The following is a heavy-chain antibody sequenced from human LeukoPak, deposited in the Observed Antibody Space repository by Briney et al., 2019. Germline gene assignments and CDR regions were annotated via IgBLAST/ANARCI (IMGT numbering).Heavy chain of an antibody. CDR2: ISYDGSKK. J-gene: IGHJ4*02. CDR3: ARDRAWNYFDS. D-gene: IGHD1-1*01. V-gene: IGHV3-30*03. Sequence: GGSLRLSCAVSGFTSSNHGMHWLRQAPGKGLEWVAIISYDGSKKYYAESVKGRFTISRDNSDSTLYLQMNSLRTEDTALYYCARDRAWNYFDSWGQGTLVTVSS. CDR1: GFTSSNHG.